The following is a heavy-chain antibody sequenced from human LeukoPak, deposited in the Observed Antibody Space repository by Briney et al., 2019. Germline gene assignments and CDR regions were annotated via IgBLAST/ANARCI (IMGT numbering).Heavy chain of an antibody. Sequence: SSETLSLTCTVSGGSIRGSHYYWAWIRQPPGKGLEWIGIINYSGNTYYNPSLWSRATISVDTSTNQFSLNLNSVTASDTAVYYCARGYDYWGQGTLVAVSS. J-gene: IGHJ4*02. CDR2: INYSGNT. D-gene: IGHD3-22*01. CDR3: ARGYDY. CDR1: GGSIRGSHYY. V-gene: IGHV4-39*01.